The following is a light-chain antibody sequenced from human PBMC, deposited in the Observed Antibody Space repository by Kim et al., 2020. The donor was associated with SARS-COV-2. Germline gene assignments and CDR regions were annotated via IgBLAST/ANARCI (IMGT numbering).Light chain of an antibody. J-gene: IGLJ3*02. CDR3: QSFDSSLSAWV. CDR1: RSNIGAGFD. V-gene: IGLV1-40*01. Sequence: QSALAQPPSVSGAPGQGVTISCTGNRSNIGAGFDVHWYQQLPGTVPRLLMFGTNKRPSGVPDLFSGSKSGTSASLAVTGLQAEDEADYYCQSFDSSLSAWVFGGGTQLTVL. CDR2: GTN.